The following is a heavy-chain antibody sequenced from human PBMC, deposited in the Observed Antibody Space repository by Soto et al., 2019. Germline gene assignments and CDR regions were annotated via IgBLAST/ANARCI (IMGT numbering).Heavy chain of an antibody. CDR3: TDGMDV. V-gene: IGHV3-15*01. CDR2: IKSKADGGTT. Sequence: EVQLVESGGGLVKPGTSLRLSCAASGFSFTNAWMSWVRQAPGKGLEWVCRIKSKADGGTTTYATPVKGRFTISRDDSKNSLYMQMNSLKTEDSALYHCTDGMDVWGQGTTVTVSS. J-gene: IGHJ6*02. CDR1: GFSFTNAW.